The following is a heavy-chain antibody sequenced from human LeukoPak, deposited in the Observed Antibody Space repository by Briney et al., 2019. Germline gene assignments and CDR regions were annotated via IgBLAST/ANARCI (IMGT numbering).Heavy chain of an antibody. D-gene: IGHD1-26*01. V-gene: IGHV4-38-2*02. CDR2: IYHSGST. CDR3: ATTTIRLGY. CDR1: DYSISSSYY. J-gene: IGHJ4*02. Sequence: SETLSLTCTVSDYSISSSYYWGWIRQPPGKGLEWFGIIYHSGSTYYNPSLKSRVTISVDTSKNQFSLKLSSVTAADTAVYYCATTTIRLGYWGQGTLVTVSS.